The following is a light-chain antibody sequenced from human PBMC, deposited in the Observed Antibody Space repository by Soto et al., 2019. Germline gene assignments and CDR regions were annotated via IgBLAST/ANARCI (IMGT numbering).Light chain of an antibody. Sequence: QSALTQPASVSGSPGQSITISCTGSSSDIGGYNYVSWYQQHPGKAPILMIYDVSRRPSGVSNRFSGSKSDNTASLTISGLQAEDEADYYCSSYTSSSTLVVFGGGTKLTVL. J-gene: IGLJ2*01. V-gene: IGLV2-14*03. CDR2: DVS. CDR3: SSYTSSSTLVV. CDR1: SSDIGGYNY.